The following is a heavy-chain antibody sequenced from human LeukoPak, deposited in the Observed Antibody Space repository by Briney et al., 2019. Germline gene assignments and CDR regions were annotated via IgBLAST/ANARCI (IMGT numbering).Heavy chain of an antibody. J-gene: IGHJ4*02. V-gene: IGHV3-30*02. D-gene: IGHD6-13*01. CDR3: AKDAPRIAAAVYYFDY. CDR2: IWYGGSNK. CDR1: GFTFSSYG. Sequence: GGSLRLSCAASGFTFSSYGMHWVRQAPGKGLEWVAVIWYGGSNKYYADSVKGRFTISRDNSKNTLYLQMNSLRAEDTAVYYCAKDAPRIAAAVYYFDYWGQGTLVTVSS.